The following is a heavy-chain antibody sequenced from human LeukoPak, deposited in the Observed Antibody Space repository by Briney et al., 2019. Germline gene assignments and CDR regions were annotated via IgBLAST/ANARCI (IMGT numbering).Heavy chain of an antibody. CDR1: GGSISSYY. V-gene: IGHV4-59*08. J-gene: IGHJ4*02. CDR2: IYYSGST. CDR3: ARYSSSWYDY. Sequence: PSEPLSLTCTVSGGSISSYYWSWIRQPPGKGLEWIGYIYYSGSTNYNPSLKSRVTISVDTSMNQFSLKLSSLTAADTAVYYCARYSSSWYDYWGQGTLVTVSS. D-gene: IGHD6-13*01.